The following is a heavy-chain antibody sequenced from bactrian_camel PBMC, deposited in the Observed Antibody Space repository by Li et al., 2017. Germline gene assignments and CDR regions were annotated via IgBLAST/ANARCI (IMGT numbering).Heavy chain of an antibody. V-gene: IGHV3S40*01. J-gene: IGHJ4*01. CDR2: INSGGDST. D-gene: IGHD3*01. CDR1: GFTFSTYG. Sequence: VQLVESGGGLVQPGGSLRLSCAASGFTFSTYGMSWVRQAPGKGLEWVSSINSGGDSTYYVDSVKGRFTISRDNPKSTLYLQMDSLKTEDTATYYCTTGSELASGSPSTGARGPGTQVTVS.